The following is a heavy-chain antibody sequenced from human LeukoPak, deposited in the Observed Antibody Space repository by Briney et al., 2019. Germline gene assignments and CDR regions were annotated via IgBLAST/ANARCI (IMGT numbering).Heavy chain of an antibody. J-gene: IGHJ4*02. CDR2: IRSKAYSGTT. D-gene: IGHD2-2*01. CDR1: GFTFGDYA. Sequence: GGSLRLSCTASGFTFGDYAMSWVRQAPGKGLEWVGFIRSKAYSGTTEYAASVKGRFTISRDDSKSIAYLQMNSLKTEDTAVYYCTREQVYCSSTSCPGDYWGQGTLVTVSS. CDR3: TREQVYCSSTSCPGDY. V-gene: IGHV3-49*04.